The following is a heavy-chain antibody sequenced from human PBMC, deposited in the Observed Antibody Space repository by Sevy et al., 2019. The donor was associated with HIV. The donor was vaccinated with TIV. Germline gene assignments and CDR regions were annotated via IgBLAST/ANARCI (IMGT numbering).Heavy chain of an antibody. Sequence: GGSLRLSCAASGFTFSSYAMHWVRQAPGKGLEWVAVIADDGSSKYYADSVKGRFTISRDNSKNTLYLQMNSLRAEAIDVYYWARGRGYSSGWDFDDWGQGTLVTVSS. V-gene: IGHV3-30-3*01. CDR1: GFTFSSYA. J-gene: IGHJ4*02. CDR3: ARGRGYSSGWDFDD. CDR2: IADDGSSK. D-gene: IGHD6-19*01.